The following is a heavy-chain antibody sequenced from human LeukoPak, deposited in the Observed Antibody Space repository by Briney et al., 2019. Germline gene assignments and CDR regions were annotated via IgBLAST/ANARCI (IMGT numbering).Heavy chain of an antibody. D-gene: IGHD1-26*01. V-gene: IGHV4-59*11. CDR2: ISYTGST. CDR1: GGSMRSHY. CDR3: ASAALVGATGFFDY. J-gene: IGHJ4*02. Sequence: PSETLSLTCTVSGGSMRSHYWNWIRQPPGTGLEWIGYISYTGSTNYNPSLKSRVTISVDTSKNQFSLKLSSVTAADTAVYYCASAALVGATGFFDYWGQGTLVTVSS.